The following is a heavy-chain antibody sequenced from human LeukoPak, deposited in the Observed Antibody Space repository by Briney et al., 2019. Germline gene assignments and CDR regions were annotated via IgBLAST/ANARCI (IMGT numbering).Heavy chain of an antibody. Sequence: GASVKVSCKASGYTFNTYGMNWVRQAPGQGLEWMGWINTNTGNPTYAQGFTGRFVFSLDTSVSTAYLQISSLKAEDTAVYYCAIGGTAFFGFLEWLQGLDAFDIWGQGTMVTVSS. CDR3: AIGGTAFFGFLEWLQGLDAFDI. V-gene: IGHV7-4-1*02. J-gene: IGHJ3*02. D-gene: IGHD3-3*01. CDR2: INTNTGNP. CDR1: GYTFNTYG.